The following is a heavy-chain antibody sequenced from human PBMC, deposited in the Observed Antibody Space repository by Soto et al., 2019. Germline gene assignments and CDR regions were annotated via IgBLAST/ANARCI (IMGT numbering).Heavy chain of an antibody. CDR3: ARASRKIVVVPAARSPSFDP. CDR2: INHSGST. Sequence: SETLSLTCAVYGGSFSGYYWSWIRHPPGKGLEWIGEINHSGSTNYNPSLKSRVTISVDTSKNQFSLKLSSVTAADTAVYYCARASRKIVVVPAARSPSFDPWGQGTLVTVSS. CDR1: GGSFSGYY. J-gene: IGHJ5*02. V-gene: IGHV4-34*01. D-gene: IGHD2-2*01.